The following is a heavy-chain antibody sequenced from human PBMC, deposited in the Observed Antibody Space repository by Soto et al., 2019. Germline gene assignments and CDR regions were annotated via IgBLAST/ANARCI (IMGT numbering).Heavy chain of an antibody. CDR1: GGSFSGYY. V-gene: IGHV4-34*01. Sequence: KASETLSLTCAVYGGSFSGYYWSWIRQPPGKGLEWIGEINHSGSTNYNPSLKSRVTISVDTSKNQFSLKLSSVTAADAAGYYCARDFGRGGIVVVPAASNWFDHWGQGTLVTVSS. J-gene: IGHJ5*02. CDR2: INHSGST. CDR3: ARDFGRGGIVVVPAASNWFDH. D-gene: IGHD2-2*01.